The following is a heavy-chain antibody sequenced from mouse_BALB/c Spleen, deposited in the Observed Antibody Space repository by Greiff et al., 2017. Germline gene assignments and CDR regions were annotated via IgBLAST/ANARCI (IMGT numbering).Heavy chain of an antibody. CDR2: INPNNGGT. D-gene: IGHD1-1*01. CDR3: ARWDGSSYEGFAY. J-gene: IGHJ3*01. Sequence: VQLKESGPELVKPGASVKIPCKASGYTFTDYNMDWVKQSHGKSLEWIGDINPNNGGTIYNQKFKGKATLTVDKSSSTAYMELRSLTSEDTAVYYCARWDGSSYEGFAYWGQGTLVTVSA. CDR1: GYTFTDYN. V-gene: IGHV1-18*01.